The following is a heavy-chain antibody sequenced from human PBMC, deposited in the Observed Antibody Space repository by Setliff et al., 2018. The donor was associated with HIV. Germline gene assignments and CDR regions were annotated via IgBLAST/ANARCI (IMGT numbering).Heavy chain of an antibody. D-gene: IGHD6-19*01. CDR1: GYTFTSYS. J-gene: IGHJ3*02. Sequence: ASVKVSCKASGYTFTSYSLNWVRQAPGQGLEWMGWISVYNGNINYAQKLQGRVTMTTDTSTSTAYMELRSLRSDDTAVYYCARDSEPGIAVAGADAFDIWGQGTMVTVSS. CDR3: ARDSEPGIAVAGADAFDI. CDR2: ISVYNGNI. V-gene: IGHV1-18*01.